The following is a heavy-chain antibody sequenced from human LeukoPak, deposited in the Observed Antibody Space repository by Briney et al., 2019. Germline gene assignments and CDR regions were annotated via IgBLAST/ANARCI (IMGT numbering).Heavy chain of an antibody. D-gene: IGHD3-22*01. V-gene: IGHV3-66*04. CDR1: GFTVSSNY. J-gene: IGHJ4*02. Sequence: GGSLRLSCAVSGFTVSSNYMSWVRQAPGKGLEWVSVIYSGGSTYYADSVRGRFTISRDNSKNTLYLQMNSLRAEDTAVYFCAKRGVVIRVILVGFHKEANYFDSWGQGALVTVSS. CDR3: AKRGVVIRVILVGFHKEANYFDS. CDR2: IYSGGST.